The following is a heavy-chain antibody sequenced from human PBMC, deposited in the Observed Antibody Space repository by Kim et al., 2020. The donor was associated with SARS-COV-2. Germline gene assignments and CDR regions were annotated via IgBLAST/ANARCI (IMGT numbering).Heavy chain of an antibody. CDR3: AKDGADIVVVVAAAGWFDP. Sequence: GGSLRLSCAASGFTFSSDAMSWVRQAPGKGLEWVSAISGSGGSTYYSDSVKGRFTISRDNSKNTLYLKMNSLRAEDTAVYYCAKDGADIVVVVAAAGWFDPWGQGRLVTVSS. V-gene: IGHV3-23*01. CDR1: GFTFSSDA. J-gene: IGHJ5*02. CDR2: ISGSGGST. D-gene: IGHD2-15*01.